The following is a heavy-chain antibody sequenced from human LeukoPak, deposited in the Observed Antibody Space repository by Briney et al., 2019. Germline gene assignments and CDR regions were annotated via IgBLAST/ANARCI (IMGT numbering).Heavy chain of an antibody. D-gene: IGHD2/OR15-2a*01. CDR3: AREGGFYRPLDY. CDR2: VHLNGRT. Sequence: PSETLSLTCDVSGGSISATNWWTWIRQPPGGGLEWIGEVHLNGRTHYSPSLESRVTMSADMSENHISLQLTSVTAADTAVYYGAREGGFYRPLDYSGPGTLVIVSS. V-gene: IGHV4-4*02. J-gene: IGHJ4*02. CDR1: GGSISATNW.